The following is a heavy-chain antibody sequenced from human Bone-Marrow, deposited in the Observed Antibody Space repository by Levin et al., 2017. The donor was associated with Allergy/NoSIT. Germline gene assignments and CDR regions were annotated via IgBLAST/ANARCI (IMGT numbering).Heavy chain of an antibody. V-gene: IGHV3-74*01. Sequence: QPGESLKISCAASGFTFKNHWMHWVRQGPGKGLMWVSRIRSDGSGAEYADSVKGRFTISRDNAKNTLFLQMNSLRPEDTAVYYCTRDSMIGPVRGEGSDYWGQGTLVTVSS. CDR1: GFTFKNHW. CDR3: TRDSMIGPVRGEGSDY. CDR2: IRSDGSGA. D-gene: IGHD3-16*01. J-gene: IGHJ4*02.